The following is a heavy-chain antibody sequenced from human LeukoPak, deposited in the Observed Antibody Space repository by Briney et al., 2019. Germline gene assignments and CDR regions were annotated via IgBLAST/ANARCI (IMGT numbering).Heavy chain of an antibody. CDR3: ARLPIAAAGHFDY. J-gene: IGHJ4*02. CDR2: IKQDGSEK. V-gene: IGHV3-7*01. CDR1: GFTFSSYW. D-gene: IGHD6-13*01. Sequence: GGSLRLSCAASGFTFSSYWMSWVRQAPGKGLEWVANIKQDGSEKYYVDSVKGRFTISRGNAKNSLYLQMNSLRAEDTAVYYCARLPIAAAGHFDYWGQGTLVTVSP.